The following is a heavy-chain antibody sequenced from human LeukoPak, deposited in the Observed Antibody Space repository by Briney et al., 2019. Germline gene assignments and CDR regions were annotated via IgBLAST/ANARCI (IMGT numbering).Heavy chain of an antibody. Sequence: SETLSLTCSVSHDSISSYYWSWIRQPAGKGLEWIGRVYSGGSTNYNPSLKSRVTMSVDTSKNQFSLKLSSVTAADTAVYYCARSSYHYDSGGYNYWGQGTLVTVSS. CDR2: VYSGGST. J-gene: IGHJ4*02. V-gene: IGHV4-4*07. D-gene: IGHD3-22*01. CDR1: HDSISSYY. CDR3: ARSSYHYDSGGYNY.